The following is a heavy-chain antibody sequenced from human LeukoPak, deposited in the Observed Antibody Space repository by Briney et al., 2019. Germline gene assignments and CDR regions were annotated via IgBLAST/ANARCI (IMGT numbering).Heavy chain of an antibody. J-gene: IGHJ3*02. CDR3: ARDGMGGIKAFDI. CDR2: ISSGGRYI. CDR1: GFTFSTYS. V-gene: IGHV3-21*04. Sequence: GGSLRLSCAASGFTFSTYSMNWVRQAPGKGLEWVSSISSGGRYIYYADSVKGRFTISRDNAKNSLYLQMTSLRAEDTAVYYCARDGMGGIKAFDIWGQGTMVTVSS. D-gene: IGHD3-10*01.